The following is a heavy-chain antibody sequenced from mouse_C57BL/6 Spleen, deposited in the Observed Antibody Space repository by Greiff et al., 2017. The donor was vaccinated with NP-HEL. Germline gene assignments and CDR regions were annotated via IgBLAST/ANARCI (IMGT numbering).Heavy chain of an antibody. V-gene: IGHV1-26*01. Sequence: EVQLQQSGPELVKPGASVKISCKASGYTFTDYYMNWVKQSHGKSLEWIGDINPNNGGTSYNQKFKGKATLTVDKSSSTAYMELRSLTSEDSAVYYCARGRDPAYWGQGTLVTVSA. CDR1: GYTFTDYY. CDR3: ARGRDPAY. CDR2: INPNNGGT. J-gene: IGHJ3*01.